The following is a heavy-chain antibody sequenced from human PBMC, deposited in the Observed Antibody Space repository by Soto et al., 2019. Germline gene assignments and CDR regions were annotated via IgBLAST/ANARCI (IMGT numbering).Heavy chain of an antibody. Sequence: PGGSRRLSCAASGFTFSSYSMNWVRQAPGKGLEWVSYISSSSSTIYYADSVKGRFTISRDNAKNSLYLQMNSLRDEDTAVYYCARDSVALTMIVVVTLDYWGQGTLVTVSS. J-gene: IGHJ4*02. V-gene: IGHV3-48*02. D-gene: IGHD3-22*01. CDR2: ISSSSSTI. CDR1: GFTFSSYS. CDR3: ARDSVALTMIVVVTLDY.